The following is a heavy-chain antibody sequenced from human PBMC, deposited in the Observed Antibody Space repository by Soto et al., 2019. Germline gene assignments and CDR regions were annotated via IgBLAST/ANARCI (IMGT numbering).Heavy chain of an antibody. CDR2: ISYDGSNK. J-gene: IGHJ4*02. D-gene: IGHD2-2*02. Sequence: LRLSCAASGFTFSSYAMHWVRQAPGKGLEWVAVISYDGSNKYYADSVKGRFTISRDNSKNTLYLQMNSLRAEDTAVYYCARDSDIVVVPAAIPPVEVLYYFDYWGQGTLVTSPQ. V-gene: IGHV3-30-3*01. CDR1: GFTFSSYA. CDR3: ARDSDIVVVPAAIPPVEVLYYFDY.